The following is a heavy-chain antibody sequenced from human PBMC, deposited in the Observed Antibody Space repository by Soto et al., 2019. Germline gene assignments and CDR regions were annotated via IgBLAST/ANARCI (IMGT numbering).Heavy chain of an antibody. CDR2: IYYSGST. J-gene: IGHJ4*02. Sequence: SETLSLTCTVSGGSISSYYWSWIRQPPGKGLEWIGYIYYSGSTNYNPSLKSRVTISVDTSKNQFSLKLSSVTAADTAVYYWARNDYDDYVTFDYWGQGTLVTVSS. CDR3: ARNDYDDYVTFDY. V-gene: IGHV4-59*08. CDR1: GGSISSYY. D-gene: IGHD4-17*01.